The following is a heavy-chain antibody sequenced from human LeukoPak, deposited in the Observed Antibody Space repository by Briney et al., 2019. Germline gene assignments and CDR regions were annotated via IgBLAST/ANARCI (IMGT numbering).Heavy chain of an antibody. V-gene: IGHV4-61*02. J-gene: IGHJ4*02. CDR2: IYTGGST. D-gene: IGHD3-3*01. CDR1: GGSISSGSYY. CDR3: ARGSVTIFGVVIED. Sequence: SETLSLTCTVSGGSISSGSYYWSWIRQPAGKGLEWIGRIYTGGSTNYNPSLKGRVTISVDTSKNQFYLKLSSVTAADTAVYYCARGSVTIFGVVIEDWGQGTLVTVSS.